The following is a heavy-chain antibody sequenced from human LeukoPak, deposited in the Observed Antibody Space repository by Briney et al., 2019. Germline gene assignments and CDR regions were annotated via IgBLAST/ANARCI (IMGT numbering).Heavy chain of an antibody. J-gene: IGHJ4*02. CDR2: IYYSGST. CDR1: GGSIRSYY. CDR3: ARSYSDSGSYYFDF. D-gene: IGHD3-10*01. V-gene: IGHV4-59*01. Sequence: PSETLSLTCTVSGGSIRSYYWSWVRQPPGKGLEWIGYIYYSGSTNYNPSLKSRITMALDTSKNQFSLSLSSVTAADTAVYYCARSYSDSGSYYFDFWGQGMLVTASP.